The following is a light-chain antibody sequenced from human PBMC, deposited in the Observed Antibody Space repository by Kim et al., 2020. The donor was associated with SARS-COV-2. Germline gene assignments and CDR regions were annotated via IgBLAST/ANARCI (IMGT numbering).Light chain of an antibody. CDR3: CSYASSGTLI. V-gene: IGLV2-14*03. J-gene: IGLJ2*01. Sequence: GQSNAISCTGTSSDIGNYNYVSWYQHHPGEAPKGMIYDVAKRPSGVSNRFFGSKSGNTASLTISGLQTEDEAYYYCCSYASSGTLIFGGGTQLTVL. CDR1: SSDIGNYNY. CDR2: DVA.